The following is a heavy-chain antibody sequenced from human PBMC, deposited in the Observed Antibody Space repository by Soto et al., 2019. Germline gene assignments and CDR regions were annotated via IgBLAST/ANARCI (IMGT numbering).Heavy chain of an antibody. D-gene: IGHD6-13*01. CDR1: GGSFSGYY. Sequence: QVQLQQWGAGLLKPSETLSLTCGVYGGSFSGYYWSWIRQPPGKGLEWIGEINHSGSTNYNNPSLKSRVTISLETSKNQFSLKQSCVTAADTAVYYCARQFKGIAMSDYWGEGTLVAVSS. CDR2: INHSGST. J-gene: IGHJ4*02. V-gene: IGHV4-34*01. CDR3: ARQFKGIAMSDY.